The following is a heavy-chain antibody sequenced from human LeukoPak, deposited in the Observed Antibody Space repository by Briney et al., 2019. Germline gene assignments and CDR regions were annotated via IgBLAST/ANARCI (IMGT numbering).Heavy chain of an antibody. CDR1: GFTFSSYA. D-gene: IGHD5-12*01. V-gene: IGHV3-23*01. Sequence: GGSLRLSCAASGFTFSSYAVSWVRQAPGKGLEWVSAISGSGGSTYYADSVKGRFTISRDNSKNTLYLQMNSLRAEDTAVYYCAKDLKSSGYGLDYWGQGTLVTVSS. CDR3: AKDLKSSGYGLDY. J-gene: IGHJ4*02. CDR2: ISGSGGST.